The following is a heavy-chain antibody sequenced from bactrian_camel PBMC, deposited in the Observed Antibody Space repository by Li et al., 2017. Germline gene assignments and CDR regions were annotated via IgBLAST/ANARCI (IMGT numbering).Heavy chain of an antibody. CDR2: IESDGST. CDR1: GDTIGRYC. J-gene: IGHJ4*01. CDR3: AATIIILQPASRLRRRPYNH. Sequence: HVQLVESGGGLVQVGGSLRLSCVASGDTIGRYCMGWFRQIPDKEREGVAGIESDGSTSYADSVKGRFSISQDNDKSTLFLQMNDLKPEDTAMYYCAATIIILQPASRLRRRPYNHWGQGTQVTVS. D-gene: IGHD1*01. V-gene: IGHV3S55*01.